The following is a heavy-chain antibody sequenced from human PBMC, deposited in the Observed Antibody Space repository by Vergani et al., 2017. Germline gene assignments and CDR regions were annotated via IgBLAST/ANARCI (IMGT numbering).Heavy chain of an antibody. V-gene: IGHV3-23*01. J-gene: IGHJ4*01. D-gene: IGHD2/OR15-2a*01. CDR3: AKEKIDLGSYFFDS. CDR2: ISGPGLST. CDR1: GFTFSNSA. Sequence: EVHLLESGGGLVQSGGSLRLSCAASGFTFSNSAVSWVRQAPGGGLAWVSSISGPGLSTYYADSVKGRFSISRDNSKNTVFLQMHSLRAEDTAIYYCAKEKIDLGSYFFDSWGHGILVTVSS.